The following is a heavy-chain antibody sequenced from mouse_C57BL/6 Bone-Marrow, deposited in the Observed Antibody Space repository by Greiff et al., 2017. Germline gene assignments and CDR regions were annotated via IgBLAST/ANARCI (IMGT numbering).Heavy chain of an antibody. V-gene: IGHV3-6*01. CDR1: GYSITSGYY. D-gene: IGHD1-1*01. J-gene: IGHJ1*03. CDR2: ISYDGSN. Sequence: EVKLQESGPGLVKPSQSLSLTCSVTGYSITSGYYWNWIRQFPGNKLEWMGYISYDGSNNYNPSLKNRISITRDTSKNQFFRKLNSVTTEDTATYYCARVEVGYYGSRPDWYFDVWGTGTTVTVSA. CDR3: ARVEVGYYGSRPDWYFDV.